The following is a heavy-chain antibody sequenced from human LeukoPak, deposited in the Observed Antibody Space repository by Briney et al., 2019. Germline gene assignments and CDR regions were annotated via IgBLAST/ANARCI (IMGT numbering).Heavy chain of an antibody. D-gene: IGHD6-6*01. Sequence: ASVKVSCTASGYTFTSSGISWVRQAPGQGLEWMGWISAYNGNTNYAQKLQGRVTMTTDTSTSTAYMELRSLRSDDMAVYYCARVVRGSSFPWGQGTLVTVSS. J-gene: IGHJ4*02. CDR3: ARVVRGSSFP. CDR1: GYTFTSSG. V-gene: IGHV1-18*03. CDR2: ISAYNGNT.